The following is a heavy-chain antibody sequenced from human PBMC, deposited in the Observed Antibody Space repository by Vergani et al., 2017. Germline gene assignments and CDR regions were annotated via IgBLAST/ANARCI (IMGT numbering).Heavy chain of an antibody. CDR1: GFTFSTYA. V-gene: IGHV3-30-3*01. CDR2: VSFDGSNK. D-gene: IGHD2-8*01. CDR3: ARKHPSAFTNGLSFDC. Sequence: QVQLVESGGGVVQPGRSLRLSCAASGFTFSTYAMHWVRQAPGKGLEWVAFVSFDGSNKYYADSVKGRFTISRDNSKNTLYLQMNSLRPEDTAVFYCARKHPSAFTNGLSFDCGRRGVLVTVSS. J-gene: IGHJ4*02.